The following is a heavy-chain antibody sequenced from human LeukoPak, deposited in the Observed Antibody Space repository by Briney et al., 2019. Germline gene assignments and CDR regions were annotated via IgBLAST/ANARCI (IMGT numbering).Heavy chain of an antibody. J-gene: IGHJ4*02. CDR3: AKRPDCSTTNCFRFEY. V-gene: IGHV3-23*01. CDR1: GFTFYNYA. CDR2: ISGDGDTT. D-gene: IGHD2-2*01. Sequence: GGSLRLSCAASGFTFYNYAMGWVRHAPGKGLECVSSISGDGDTTYYADSVKGRFTFSRDNSKNTLYLQMDSLRAEDTAVYYCAKRPDCSTTNCFRFEYWGQGTLVTVSS.